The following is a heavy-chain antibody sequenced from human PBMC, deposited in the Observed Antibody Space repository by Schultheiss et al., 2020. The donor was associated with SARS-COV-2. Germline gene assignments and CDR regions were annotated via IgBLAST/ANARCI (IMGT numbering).Heavy chain of an antibody. V-gene: IGHV3-66*01. CDR2: IYRGGNT. D-gene: IGHD4-17*01. J-gene: IGHJ4*02. CDR3: ATEPLLTHRPYGDASFGDY. CDR1: GFTVSSNF. Sequence: GGSLRLSCAASGFTVSSNFMSWVRQAPGKGLEWVSVIYRGGNTYYADSVKGRFTISRDNSKNTLYLQMNSLRAEDTAVYYCATEPLLTHRPYGDASFGDYWGQGTLVTVSS.